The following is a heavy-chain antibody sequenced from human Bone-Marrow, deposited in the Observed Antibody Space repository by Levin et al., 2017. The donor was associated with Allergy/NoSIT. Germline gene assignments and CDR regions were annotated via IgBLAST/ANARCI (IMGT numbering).Heavy chain of an antibody. D-gene: IGHD4-11*01. CDR2: IYSGGSI. J-gene: IGHJ4*02. Sequence: GESLKISCAASGFTVSNNYMSWVRQAPGKGLEWVALIYSGGSIRYADSVKGRFTVSRDNSKNTLFLQMSSLRAEDTAVYYWAGHTEGDCWRQGALVTVSS. V-gene: IGHV3-66*04. CDR1: GFTVSNNY. CDR3: AGHTEGDC.